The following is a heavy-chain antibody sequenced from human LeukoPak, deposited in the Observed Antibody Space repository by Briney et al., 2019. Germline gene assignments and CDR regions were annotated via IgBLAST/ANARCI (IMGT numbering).Heavy chain of an antibody. J-gene: IGHJ4*02. CDR3: AKVYTIGSGWPFDY. V-gene: IGHV3-23*01. Sequence: GGSLRLSCAASGFTFSSYAMSWVRQAPGKGLEWVSAISGSGGSTYYADSVKGRFTISRDNSKNTLYLQMNSLRAEDTAVYYCAKVYTIGSGWPFDYWGQGTLVTVST. CDR2: ISGSGGST. D-gene: IGHD6-19*01. CDR1: GFTFSSYA.